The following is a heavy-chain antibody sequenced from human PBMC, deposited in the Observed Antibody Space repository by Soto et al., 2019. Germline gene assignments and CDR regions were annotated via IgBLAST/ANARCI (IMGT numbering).Heavy chain of an antibody. Sequence: PSETLSLTCTVSGGSISSSSYYWGWIRQPPGKGLEWIGSIYYSGSTYYNPSLKSRVTISVDTSKNQFSLKLSSVTAADTDVYYCARSRGSTSHKGRGDWFDPWGQGTLVTVSS. V-gene: IGHV4-39*07. CDR3: ARSRGSTSHKGRGDWFDP. D-gene: IGHD2-2*01. CDR1: GGSISSSSYY. J-gene: IGHJ5*02. CDR2: IYYSGST.